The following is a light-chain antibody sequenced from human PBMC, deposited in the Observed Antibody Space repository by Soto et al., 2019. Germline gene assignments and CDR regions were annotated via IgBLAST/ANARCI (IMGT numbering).Light chain of an antibody. J-gene: IGKJ3*01. CDR1: QGIRNF. V-gene: IGKV1-27*01. CDR3: QKYSSVPV. CDR2: AAS. Sequence: DIQMTQSPTSLSASVGDRVTITCRASQGIRNFVAWYQQKPGKAPKLLIYAASTLQSGVPSRFSGSGSGTDFTLTINGLQPDDVATYYCQKYSSVPVFGPGTKVEIK.